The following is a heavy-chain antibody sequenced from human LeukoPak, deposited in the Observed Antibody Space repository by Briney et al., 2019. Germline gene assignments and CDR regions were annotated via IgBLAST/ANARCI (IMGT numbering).Heavy chain of an antibody. J-gene: IGHJ5*02. CDR3: ATNPSHIVVVVAATPGNWFDP. CDR1: GFTFSSYA. Sequence: GGSLRLSCAASGFTFSSYAMSWVRQAPAKGREWVSAISGSGGSTYYADSVKGRVTLSRDNSKNTLYLQMNSLRAEDTAVYYCATNPSHIVVVVAATPGNWFDPWGQGTLVTVSS. V-gene: IGHV3-23*01. CDR2: ISGSGGST. D-gene: IGHD2-15*01.